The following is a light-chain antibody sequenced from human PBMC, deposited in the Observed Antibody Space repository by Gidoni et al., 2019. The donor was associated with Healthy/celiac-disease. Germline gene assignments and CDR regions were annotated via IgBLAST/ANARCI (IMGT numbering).Light chain of an antibody. J-gene: IGKJ1*01. CDR3: QQRSNWPPT. V-gene: IGKV3-11*01. CDR2: DAS. CDR1: QSVSSY. Sequence: DIVFTHSPATLSLSPGERATLSCRASQSVSSYLAWYQQKPGQAPRLLIYDASNRATGIPARFSGSGSGTDFTLTISSLEPEDFAVYYCQQRSNWPPTFGQGTKVEIK.